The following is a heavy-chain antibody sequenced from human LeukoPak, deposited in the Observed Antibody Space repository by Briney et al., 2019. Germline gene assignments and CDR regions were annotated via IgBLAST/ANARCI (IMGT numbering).Heavy chain of an antibody. D-gene: IGHD6-25*01. V-gene: IGHV4-34*01. CDR1: GGSFSGYH. Sequence: SETLSLTCAVYGGSFSGYHWSWIRQPPGKGLEWIGEINHSGSTNYNPSLKSRVTISVDTSKNQFSLKLSSVTAADTAVYYCARQGGGFWYFDLRGRGTLVTVSS. CDR2: INHSGST. J-gene: IGHJ2*01. CDR3: ARQGGGFWYFDL.